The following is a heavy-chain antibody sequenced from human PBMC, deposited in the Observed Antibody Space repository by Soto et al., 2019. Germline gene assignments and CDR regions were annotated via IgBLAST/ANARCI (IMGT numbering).Heavy chain of an antibody. CDR3: ASYGSGSYYNGYYIDY. J-gene: IGHJ4*02. CDR2: IHHSGGP. CDR1: GGSFSAYY. V-gene: IGHV4-34*01. Sequence: PSETLSLTCAVYGGSFSAYYWTWIRQSPGKGLEWIGEIHHSGGPKYNPSLKSRVTISADTSKNQFSLELSSVTAADTAVYYCASYGSGSYYNGYYIDYWGQGTLVTFSS. D-gene: IGHD3-10*01.